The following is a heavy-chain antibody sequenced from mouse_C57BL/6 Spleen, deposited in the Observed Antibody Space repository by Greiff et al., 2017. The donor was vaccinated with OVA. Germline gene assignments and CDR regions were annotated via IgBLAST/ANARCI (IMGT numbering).Heavy chain of an antibody. D-gene: IGHD2-2*01. Sequence: VQLQQSDAELVKPGASVKISCKASGYTFTDHTIHWMKQRPEQGLEWIGYIYPRDGSTKYNEKFKGKATLTADKSSSTAYMQLNSLTSEDSAVYFCALMVTTGWDAMDYWGQGTSVTVSS. CDR3: ALMVTTGWDAMDY. J-gene: IGHJ4*01. CDR2: IYPRDGST. V-gene: IGHV1-78*01. CDR1: GYTFTDHT.